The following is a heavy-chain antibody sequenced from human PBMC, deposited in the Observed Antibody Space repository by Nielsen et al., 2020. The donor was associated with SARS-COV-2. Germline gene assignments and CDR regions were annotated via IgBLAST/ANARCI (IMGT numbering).Heavy chain of an antibody. V-gene: IGHV4-61*01. CDR3: ARHPGQWLVDDRPY. D-gene: IGHD6-19*01. CDR1: GGSVSSGSFY. J-gene: IGHJ4*02. CDR2: IYYSGST. Sequence: GSLRLSCTVSGGSVSSGSFYWSWIRQPPGKGLEWIGYIYYSGSTNYNPSLKSRVTISVDTSKNQFSLKLGSVTAADTAVYYCARHPGQWLVDDRPYWGQGTLVTVSS.